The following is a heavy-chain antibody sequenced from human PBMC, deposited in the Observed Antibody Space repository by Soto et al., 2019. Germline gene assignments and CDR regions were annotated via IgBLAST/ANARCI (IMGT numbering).Heavy chain of an antibody. Sequence: SVKVSCKASGGTFSSYTISWVRQAPGQGLEWMGRIIPILGIANYAQKFQGRVTITADKSTSTAYMQMNNLESEDTAVYYCSRDDSDWFFNWGRGTLVTVSS. CDR2: IIPILGIA. J-gene: IGHJ4*02. V-gene: IGHV1-69*02. CDR3: SRDDSDWFFN. D-gene: IGHD3-9*01. CDR1: GGTFSSYT.